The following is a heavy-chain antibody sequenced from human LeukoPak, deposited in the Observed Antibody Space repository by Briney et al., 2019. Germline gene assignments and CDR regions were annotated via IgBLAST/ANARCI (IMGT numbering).Heavy chain of an antibody. V-gene: IGHV3-15*01. CDR2: IKSKTDGGTT. CDR3: TTVGRMVRGVIGYYYYYMDV. CDR1: GFTFSNAW. J-gene: IGHJ6*03. D-gene: IGHD3-10*01. Sequence: GGSLRLSCAASGFTFSNAWMSWVRQAPGKGLEWVGRIKSKTDGGTTDYAAPVKGRFTISIDDSKNTLYLQMNSLKTEDTAVYYCTTVGRMVRGVIGYYYYYMDVWGKGTTVTVSS.